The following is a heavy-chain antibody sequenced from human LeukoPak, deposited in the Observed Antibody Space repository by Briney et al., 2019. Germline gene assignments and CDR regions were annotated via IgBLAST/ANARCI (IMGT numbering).Heavy chain of an antibody. D-gene: IGHD1-1*01. V-gene: IGHV1-18*01. CDR3: ARVRAPWTFDY. CDR2: ISAYNGNT. CDR1: GYTFTSYG. J-gene: IGHJ4*02. Sequence: ASVTVSCKASGYTFTSYGISWVRQASGQGLEWMGWISAYNGNTNYAQKLQGRVTMTTDTSTSTAYMELRSLRSDDTAVYYCARVRAPWTFDYWGQGTLVTVSS.